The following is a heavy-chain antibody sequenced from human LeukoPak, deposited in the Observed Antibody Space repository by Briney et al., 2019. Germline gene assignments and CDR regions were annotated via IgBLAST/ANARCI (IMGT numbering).Heavy chain of an antibody. Sequence: SQTLSLTCAVSGGSISSGGHSWSWIRQPPGKGLEWIGYIYHSGNTDYNPSLKSRVTMSVDRSKNQFSLELSSVTAADTAVYYCAGETSAGSWFDPWGQGTLVTVSS. CDR1: GGSISSGGHS. V-gene: IGHV4-30-2*01. D-gene: IGHD1-26*01. CDR2: IYHSGNT. CDR3: AGETSAGSWFDP. J-gene: IGHJ5*02.